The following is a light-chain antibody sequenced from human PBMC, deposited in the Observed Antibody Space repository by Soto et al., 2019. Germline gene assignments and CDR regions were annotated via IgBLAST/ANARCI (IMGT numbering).Light chain of an antibody. Sequence: QSALTQPASMSGSPGQSITISCTGTSSDIGRYNFVSLYHHHPGKPPKLIINEATQRPSGVSYRCSGCKSGNTASLTISGLQAEDEADYYCTSYTITSPYVFGSGTKVTVL. CDR1: SSDIGRYNF. CDR2: EAT. CDR3: TSYTITSPYV. V-gene: IGLV2-14*01. J-gene: IGLJ1*01.